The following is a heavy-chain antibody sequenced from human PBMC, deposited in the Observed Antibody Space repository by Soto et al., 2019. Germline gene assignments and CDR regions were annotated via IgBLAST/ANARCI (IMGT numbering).Heavy chain of an antibody. CDR2: TTPIIGTR. CDR3: AAGDSSDTGDH. V-gene: IGHV1-69*01. CDR1: GATLSTYA. Sequence: QVQLVQSGAEVKKPGSSVKVSYKASGATLSTYAISWVRQVPGQGLEWMGGTTPIIGTRDYAQKFQGRVTITADESTATSYMELSSLRSEDTAVYYCAAGDSSDTGDHWGQGTLVTVSS. J-gene: IGHJ4*02. D-gene: IGHD5-18*01.